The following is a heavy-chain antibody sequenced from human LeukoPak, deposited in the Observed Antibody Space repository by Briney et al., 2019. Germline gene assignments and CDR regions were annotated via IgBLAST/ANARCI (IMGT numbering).Heavy chain of an antibody. CDR2: IYHSGST. V-gene: IGHV4-59*01. Sequence: SETLSLTCAVYGGSFSGYYWSWIRQPPGQGLEWIGYIYHSGSTHYNPSLKSRVTISVDTSKNQFSLKLSSVTAADTAVYYCARETSQKGAHYMDVWGKGTTVTISS. J-gene: IGHJ6*03. CDR1: GGSFSGYY. CDR3: ARETSQKGAHYMDV. D-gene: IGHD3-16*01.